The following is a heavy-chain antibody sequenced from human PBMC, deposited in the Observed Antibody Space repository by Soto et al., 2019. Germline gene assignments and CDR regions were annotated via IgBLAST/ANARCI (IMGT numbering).Heavy chain of an antibody. V-gene: IGHV1-2*04. Sequence: GASVKVSCKASGYSFTDYHVHWVRQAPGQGLEWLGRINPKSGGTSTAQKFQGWVTMTRDTSINTAYMDLTRLRSDETAVYYCARGHSTDCSNGVCSFFYNHEMDVWGQGTPITV. CDR2: INPKSGGT. D-gene: IGHD2-8*01. CDR1: GYSFTDYH. CDR3: ARGHSTDCSNGVCSFFYNHEMDV. J-gene: IGHJ6*02.